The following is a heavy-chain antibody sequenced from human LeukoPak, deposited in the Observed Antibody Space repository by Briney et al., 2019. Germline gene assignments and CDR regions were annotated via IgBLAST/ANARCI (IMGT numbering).Heavy chain of an antibody. D-gene: IGHD3-10*01. CDR2: INSDVSSI. CDR1: GFTFSSYW. CDR3: ARAIFFGERGPGA. J-gene: IGHJ5*02. V-gene: IGHV3-74*01. Sequence: GGSLRLSCAASGFTFSSYWMYWVRQAPGKGLMWVSRINSDVSSISYADSVKGRFTISRDNAKNMVYLQMNSLRVEDTAVYYCARAIFFGERGPGAWGQGTLVTVSS.